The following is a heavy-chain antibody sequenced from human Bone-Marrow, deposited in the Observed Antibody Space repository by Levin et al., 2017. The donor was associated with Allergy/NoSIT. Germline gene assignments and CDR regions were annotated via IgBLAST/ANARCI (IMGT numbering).Heavy chain of an antibody. CDR2: IRYDGTNT. Sequence: GESLKISCAASGFTFSTYGMVWVRQAPGKGLEWVAVIRYDGTNTYYADSVRGRFTISRDNSKNTLYLQMNSLRDGDTAVYYCAKRYDTAGYPIDHWGQGSLVTVSS. CDR3: AKRYDTAGYPIDH. D-gene: IGHD3-9*01. CDR1: GFTFSTYG. V-gene: IGHV3-30*18. J-gene: IGHJ4*02.